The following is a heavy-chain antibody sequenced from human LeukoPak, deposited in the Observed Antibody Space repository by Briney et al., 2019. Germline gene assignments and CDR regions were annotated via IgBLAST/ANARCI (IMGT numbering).Heavy chain of an antibody. V-gene: IGHV3-21*01. CDR2: ISSSSSYI. CDR3: ARDGGYYYYYGMDV. D-gene: IGHD3-16*01. J-gene: IGHJ6*02. CDR1: GFTFSSYS. Sequence: GGSLRLSCAASGFTFSSYSMNWVRQAPGKGLEWVSSISSSSSYIYYVDSVKGRFTISRDNAKNSLYLQMNSLRAEDTAVYYCARDGGYYYYYGMDVWGQGTTVTVSS.